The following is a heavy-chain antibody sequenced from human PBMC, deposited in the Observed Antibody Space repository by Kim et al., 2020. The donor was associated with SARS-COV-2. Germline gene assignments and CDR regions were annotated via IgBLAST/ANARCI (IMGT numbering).Heavy chain of an antibody. Sequence: QKFQGRVTMTRDTSTSTVYMELSSLRSEDTAVYYCARDSGSAMVRYYFDYWGQGTLVTVSS. J-gene: IGHJ4*02. D-gene: IGHD5-18*01. CDR3: ARDSGSAMVRYYFDY. V-gene: IGHV1-46*01.